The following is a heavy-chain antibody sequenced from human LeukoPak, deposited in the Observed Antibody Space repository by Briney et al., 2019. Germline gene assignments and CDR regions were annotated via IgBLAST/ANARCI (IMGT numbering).Heavy chain of an antibody. CDR3: AATVEMATAY. CDR1: GYTFTNYY. Sequence: GASVKVSCKASGYTFTNYYIHWVRQAPGQGLEWMGIINPSGGSTSYAQKFQGRVAMTRDTSTSTVYMELSSLSSDDTAVYYCAATVEMATAYWGQGTLVTVSS. D-gene: IGHD5-24*01. J-gene: IGHJ4*02. CDR2: INPSGGST. V-gene: IGHV1-46*01.